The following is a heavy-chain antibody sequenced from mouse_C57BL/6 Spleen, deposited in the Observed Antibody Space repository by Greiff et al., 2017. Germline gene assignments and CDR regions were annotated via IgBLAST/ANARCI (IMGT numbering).Heavy chain of an antibody. D-gene: IGHD1-1*01. Sequence: EVQLVESGPGLVKPSQSLSLTCSVTGYSITSGYYWYWIRQFPRNKLEWMGYISYDGSNNYNPSLKNRISITRYTSKKQFFLTLHTVTTEDTATYYCAGGDTTVVAHNAMDDWGQGTSVTVSS. J-gene: IGHJ4*01. V-gene: IGHV3-6*01. CDR2: ISYDGSN. CDR3: AGGDTTVVAHNAMDD. CDR1: GYSITSGYY.